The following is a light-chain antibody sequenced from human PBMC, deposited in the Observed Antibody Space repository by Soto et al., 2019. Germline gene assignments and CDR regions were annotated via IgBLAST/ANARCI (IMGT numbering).Light chain of an antibody. CDR2: GIS. CDR3: QHYSNSLWT. CDR1: QSISSTS. V-gene: IGKV3-20*01. Sequence: IVLTQSPGTLSLSPGERATLSCRASQSISSTSLAWYQQKPGQAPRLLIYGISSRATGIPDRFSGSGSGTDFTLTINRLEPEDFAVYFCQHYSNSLWTFGQGTKVDI. J-gene: IGKJ1*01.